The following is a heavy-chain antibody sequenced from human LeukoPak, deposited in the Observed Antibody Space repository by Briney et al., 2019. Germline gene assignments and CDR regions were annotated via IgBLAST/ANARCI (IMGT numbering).Heavy chain of an antibody. J-gene: IGHJ4*02. CDR2: ISYDGSNK. CDR3: ANIGYSYGSDY. CDR1: GFIFSSYA. V-gene: IGHV3-30-3*02. D-gene: IGHD5-18*01. Sequence: GGSLRLSCAASGFIFSSYAMHWVRQAPGKGLEWVAVISYDGSNKYYADSVKGRFTISRDNSKNTLYLQMNSLRAEDTAVYYCANIGYSYGSDYWGQGTLVTVSS.